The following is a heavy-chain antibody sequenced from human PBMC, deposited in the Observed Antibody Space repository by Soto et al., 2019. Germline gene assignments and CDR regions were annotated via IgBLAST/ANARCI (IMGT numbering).Heavy chain of an antibody. Sequence: ESGPTLVNPTQTLTLTCAISGFSLTASETRVSWIRQPPGKALEWLAHIDWDDEKFYSTSLKTRLTISKDTSKNQVVLTITNMDPVDTATYYCAGRIRGDYSFDFWGQGALVTVSS. CDR2: IDWDDEK. J-gene: IGHJ4*02. CDR3: AGRIRGDYSFDF. CDR1: GFSLTASETR. V-gene: IGHV2-70*04. D-gene: IGHD4-17*01.